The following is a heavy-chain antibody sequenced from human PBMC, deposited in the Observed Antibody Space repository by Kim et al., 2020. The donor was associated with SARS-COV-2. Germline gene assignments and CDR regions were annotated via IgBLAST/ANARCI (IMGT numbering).Heavy chain of an antibody. Sequence: ASVKVSCKASGYTFTSYYMHWVRQAPGQGLEWMGIINPSGGSTSYAQKFQGRVTMTRDTSTSTVYMELSSLRSEDTAVYYCARDLGWELGRNWFDPWGQGTLVTVSS. V-gene: IGHV1-46*01. J-gene: IGHJ5*02. CDR3: ARDLGWELGRNWFDP. CDR2: INPSGGST. CDR1: GYTFTSYY. D-gene: IGHD1-26*01.